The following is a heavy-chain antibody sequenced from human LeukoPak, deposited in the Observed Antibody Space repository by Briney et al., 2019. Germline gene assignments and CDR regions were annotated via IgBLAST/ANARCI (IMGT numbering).Heavy chain of an antibody. CDR1: GGSIGSGGYS. CDR2: IYHSGST. V-gene: IGHV4-30-2*01. Sequence: MASETLSLTCAVSGGSIGSGGYSWSWIRQPPGKGLEWIGYIYHSGSTYYNPSLKSRVTISVDRSKNQFSLKLSSVTAADTAVYYCARGSGYGDYDGYFDYWGQGTLVTVSS. D-gene: IGHD4-17*01. CDR3: ARGSGYGDYDGYFDY. J-gene: IGHJ4*02.